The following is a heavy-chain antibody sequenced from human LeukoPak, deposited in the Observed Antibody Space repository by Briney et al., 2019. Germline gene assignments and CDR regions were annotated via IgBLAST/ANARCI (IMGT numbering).Heavy chain of an antibody. CDR2: ISGSGYNT. CDR3: AKERGDFWGAFDC. Sequence: PGGSLRLSCAASGFTFSSYAMTWVRQAPGRGLQWVSSISGSGYNTYSADSVKGRFTISRDNSKNKLYLQMNSMRAEDMAIYYCAKERGDFWGAFDCWGQGTQVTVSS. V-gene: IGHV3-23*01. CDR1: GFTFSSYA. D-gene: IGHD3/OR15-3a*01. J-gene: IGHJ4*02.